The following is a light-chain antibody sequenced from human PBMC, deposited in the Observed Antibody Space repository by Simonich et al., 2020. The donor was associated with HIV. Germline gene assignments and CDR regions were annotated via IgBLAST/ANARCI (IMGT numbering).Light chain of an antibody. CDR2: GAS. CDR3: QQYNNWPSPFT. V-gene: IGKV3-15*01. J-gene: IGKJ3*01. Sequence: EIVMMQSPATLSVSPGERATLSCRASQSVNSNLAWYQQKPGQAPRLLIYGASTRATSIPARFSGTGSGTGFTLTISSLQSEDFAVYYCQQYNNWPSPFTFGPGTKVDIK. CDR1: QSVNSN.